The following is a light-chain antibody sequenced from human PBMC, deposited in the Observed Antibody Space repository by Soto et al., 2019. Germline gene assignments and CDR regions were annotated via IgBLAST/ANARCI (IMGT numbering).Light chain of an antibody. V-gene: IGLV2-23*02. CDR2: EVV. CDR3: CSYAGSSMFV. Sequence: QSALTQPASVSGSPGQSITISCTGSSSDVGTYNLVSWYQHHPGKAPKLMISEVVKRPSGVSNRFSGSKSGNTASLPISGPQAEDEADYYCCSYAGSSMFVFGGGTKLTVL. CDR1: SSDVGTYNL. J-gene: IGLJ2*01.